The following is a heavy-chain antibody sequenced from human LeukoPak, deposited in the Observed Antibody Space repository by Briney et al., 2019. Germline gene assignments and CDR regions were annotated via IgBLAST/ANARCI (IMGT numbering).Heavy chain of an antibody. V-gene: IGHV3-48*01. CDR3: ARRENQLLFPDY. D-gene: IGHD2-2*01. CDR1: GFTFGDYA. Sequence: PGGSLRLSCTASGFTFGDYAMSWFRQAPGKGLEWVSYISSSSITKYYADSVKGRFTISRDNAKNSLYLQMNSLRAEDTAVYYCARRENQLLFPDYWGQGTLVTVSS. J-gene: IGHJ4*02. CDR2: ISSSSITK.